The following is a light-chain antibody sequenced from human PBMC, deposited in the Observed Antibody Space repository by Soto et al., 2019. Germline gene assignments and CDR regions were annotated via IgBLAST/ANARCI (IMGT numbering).Light chain of an antibody. Sequence: EIVLTQSPGTLSLSPGERATLSCWTSQSVSTTYLAWYQQKRGQAPRLLSYAASSRATGIPDRFSGSGSGTDFILTISRLEPEDFAVYYCQQYYSAPYSFGQGTELEI. CDR3: QQYYSAPYS. CDR1: QSVSTTY. V-gene: IGKV3-20*01. J-gene: IGKJ2*01. CDR2: AAS.